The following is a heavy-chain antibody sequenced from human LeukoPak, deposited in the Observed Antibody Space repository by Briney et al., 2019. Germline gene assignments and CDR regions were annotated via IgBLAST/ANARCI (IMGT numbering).Heavy chain of an antibody. D-gene: IGHD3-22*01. J-gene: IGHJ3*02. Sequence: SETLSLTCTVSGGSISSYYWSWIRQPPGKGLEWIGYIYYSGSTNYNPSLKSRVTISVDTSKNQFSLKLSSVTAADTAVYYCARDRDYYDSSGYFDAFDIWGQGTMVTVSS. CDR1: GGSISSYY. CDR3: ARDRDYYDSSGYFDAFDI. CDR2: IYYSGST. V-gene: IGHV4-59*01.